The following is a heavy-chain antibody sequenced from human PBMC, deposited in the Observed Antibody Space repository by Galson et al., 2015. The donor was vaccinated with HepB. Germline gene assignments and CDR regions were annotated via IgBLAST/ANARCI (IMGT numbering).Heavy chain of an antibody. CDR2: ISWNSGSI. J-gene: IGHJ3*02. V-gene: IGHV3-9*01. CDR1: GFTFDDYA. Sequence: SLRLSCAASGFTFDDYAMHWVRQAPGKGLEWVSGISWNSGSIGYADSVKGRFTISRDNAKNSLYLQMNSLRAEDTALYYCAKDLNHYYDSSGLNAIGAFDIWGQGTMVTVSS. CDR3: AKDLNHYYDSSGLNAIGAFDI. D-gene: IGHD3-22*01.